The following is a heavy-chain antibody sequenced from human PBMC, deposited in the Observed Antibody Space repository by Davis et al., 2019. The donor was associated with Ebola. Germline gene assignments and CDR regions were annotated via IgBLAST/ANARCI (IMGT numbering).Heavy chain of an antibody. D-gene: IGHD6-13*01. CDR3: ARHSTHQLVRAGMDV. CDR2: ISPNSRYI. Sequence: PGGSLRLSCAASGFSLETYAVNWVRQTPGKGLFWVSSISPNSRYIYYGDSVTGRFTISSDDAKNLVSLQMDGLRAEDTGTYYCARHSTHQLVRAGMDVWGQGTTVTVSS. V-gene: IGHV3-21*06. J-gene: IGHJ6*02. CDR1: GFSLETYA.